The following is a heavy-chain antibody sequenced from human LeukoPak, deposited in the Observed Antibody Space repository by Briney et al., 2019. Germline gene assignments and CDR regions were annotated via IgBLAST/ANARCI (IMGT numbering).Heavy chain of an antibody. CDR2: IKQDGSEK. Sequence: PGGSLRLSCAASGFTFSSYWMSWVRQAPGKGLEWVANIKQDGSEKYYVGSVKGRFTISRDNAKNSLYLQMNSLRAEDTAVYYCASQTYYDFWSGYYYYYMDVWGKGTTVTVSS. CDR1: GFTFSSYW. CDR3: ASQTYYDFWSGYYYYYMDV. V-gene: IGHV3-7*01. J-gene: IGHJ6*03. D-gene: IGHD3-3*01.